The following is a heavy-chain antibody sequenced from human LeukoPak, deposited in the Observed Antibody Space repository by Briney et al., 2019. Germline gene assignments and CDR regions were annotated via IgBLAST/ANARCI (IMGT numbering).Heavy chain of an antibody. J-gene: IGHJ4*02. D-gene: IGHD3-10*01. CDR1: GFTFSIHW. V-gene: IGHV3-7*05. CDR2: INQDGSPK. Sequence: GGSLRLSCAASGFTFSIHWMSWVRQAPGKGLEWVANINQDGSPKYYVDSVKGRFSISRDNAKNSLYLQMNSLRVEDTAVYYCARSNREFASGSGDYWGQGTLVTVSS. CDR3: ARSNREFASGSGDY.